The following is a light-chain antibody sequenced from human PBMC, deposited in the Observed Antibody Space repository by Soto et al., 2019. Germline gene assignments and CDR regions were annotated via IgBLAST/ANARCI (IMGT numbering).Light chain of an antibody. J-gene: IGLJ1*01. V-gene: IGLV3-21*02. Sequence: SYELTQPPSVSVAPGQTASITCGGSNIGRKSVQWYRQKPGQAPLLVVNDDSDRPSGIPERFSGSNSGNTATLTISRVEAGDEADYYCQVWDNTNDHPVYVFGTGTKLTVL. CDR3: QVWDNTNDHPVYV. CDR2: DDS. CDR1: NIGRKS.